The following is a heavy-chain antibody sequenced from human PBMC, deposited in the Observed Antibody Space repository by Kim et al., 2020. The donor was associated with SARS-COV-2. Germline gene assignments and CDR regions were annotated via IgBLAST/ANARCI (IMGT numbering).Heavy chain of an antibody. CDR3: AKEIEMATIHGPGNWYFDL. CDR1: GFTFSSYG. Sequence: GGSLRLSCAASGFTFSSYGMHWVRQAPGKGLEWVAVISYDGSNKYYADSVKGRFTISRDNSKNTLYLQMNSLRAEDTAVYYCAKEIEMATIHGPGNWYFDLWGRGTLVTVSS. V-gene: IGHV3-30*18. J-gene: IGHJ2*01. D-gene: IGHD5-12*01. CDR2: ISYDGSNK.